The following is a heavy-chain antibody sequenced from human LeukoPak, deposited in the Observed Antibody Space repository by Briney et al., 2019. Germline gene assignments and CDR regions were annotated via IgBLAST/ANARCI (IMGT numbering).Heavy chain of an antibody. CDR1: GYSFTSYW. CDR2: IYPGDSDT. D-gene: IGHD2-15*01. J-gene: IGHJ4*02. CDR3: ARSLNSGGSCCYFDY. V-gene: IGHV5-51*01. Sequence: GESLKISRKGSGYSFTSYWIGWVRPMPGKGLEWMGIIYPGDSDTRYSPSFQGQVTISADKSISTAYLQWSSLKASDTAMYYCARSLNSGGSCCYFDYWGQGTLVTVSS.